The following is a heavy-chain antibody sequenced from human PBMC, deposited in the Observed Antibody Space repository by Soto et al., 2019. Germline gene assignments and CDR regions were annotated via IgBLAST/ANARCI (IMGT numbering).Heavy chain of an antibody. CDR1: GFTFSSYG. CDR3: ARGGSGWYCVSDWFDP. CDR2: IWYDGSNK. J-gene: IGHJ5*02. V-gene: IGHV3-33*01. D-gene: IGHD6-19*01. Sequence: QVQLVESGGGVVQPGRSLRLSCAASGFTFSSYGMHWVRQAAGKGLEWVAVIWYDGSNKYYAESVKGRFIISRDNSKNTLYLQMNSLRAEDTAVYYCARGGSGWYCVSDWFDPWGQGTLVTVSS.